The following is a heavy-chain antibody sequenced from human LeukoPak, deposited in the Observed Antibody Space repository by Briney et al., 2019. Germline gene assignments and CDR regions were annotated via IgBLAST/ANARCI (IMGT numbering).Heavy chain of an antibody. J-gene: IGHJ4*02. CDR1: GFTFSSYW. Sequence: GGSLRLSCAASGFTFSSYWMSWVRQAPGKGLEWVANIKQDGSEKYYVDSVKGRFTISRDNAKNSLYLQMNSLRAEDTAVYYCARVQKQWLVPHYFGYWGQGTLVTVSS. D-gene: IGHD6-19*01. CDR3: ARVQKQWLVPHYFGY. CDR2: IKQDGSEK. V-gene: IGHV3-7*03.